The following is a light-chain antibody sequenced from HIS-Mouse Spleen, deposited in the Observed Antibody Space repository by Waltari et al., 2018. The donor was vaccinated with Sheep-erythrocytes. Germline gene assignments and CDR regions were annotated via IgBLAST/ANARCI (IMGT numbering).Light chain of an antibody. CDR1: SSDVGGYNY. CDR2: DVS. V-gene: IGLV2-11*01. Sequence: QSALTQPRSVSGSPGQSVTISCTGTSSDVGGYNYVSWYQQHPGKAPKLMIYDVSKRPSVVPDRCSCSKSGNTASLTISGLQAEDEADYYCCSYAGSYNHVFATGTKVTVL. CDR3: CSYAGSYNHV. J-gene: IGLJ1*01.